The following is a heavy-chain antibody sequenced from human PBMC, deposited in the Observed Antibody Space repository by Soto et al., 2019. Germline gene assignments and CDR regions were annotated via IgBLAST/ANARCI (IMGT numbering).Heavy chain of an antibody. J-gene: IGHJ3*01. CDR2: ISSSGNTI. Sequence: GCCMGLSCAVCGVSFSSSEMTLVRQTPGKGLEWVSYISSSGNTIYYVDSVEGRCTISRDNAKNSLYLQMNSLRAEDTAVYYCARHLNGIRAAFDLCGQGTMVT. CDR1: GVSFSSSE. V-gene: IGHV3-48*03. CDR3: ARHLNGIRAAFDL.